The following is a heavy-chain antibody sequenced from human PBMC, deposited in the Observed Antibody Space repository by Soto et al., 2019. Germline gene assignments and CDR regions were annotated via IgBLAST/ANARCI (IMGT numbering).Heavy chain of an antibody. D-gene: IGHD6-6*01. J-gene: IGHJ4*02. CDR1: GGSISSDDYY. Sequence: SETLSLTCTVSGGSISSDDYYWTWIRQPPGKGLEWIGYIYYSGRTSYNPSLDSRITISIDTSKNHFSLNLSSVTAADTAVYYCARDRSNSPDFFDYWGQGALVTVSS. V-gene: IGHV4-30-4*01. CDR2: IYYSGRT. CDR3: ARDRSNSPDFFDY.